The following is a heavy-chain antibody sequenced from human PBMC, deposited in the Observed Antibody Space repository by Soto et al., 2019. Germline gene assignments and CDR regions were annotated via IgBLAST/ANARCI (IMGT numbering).Heavy chain of an antibody. J-gene: IGHJ3*01. V-gene: IGHV4-39*01. D-gene: IGHD3-16*02. CDR3: AKTYYDYVWGTYRPDAFDV. CDR1: GGSISSSSYY. CDR2: IYYSGST. Sequence: SETLSLTCTVSGGSISSSSYYWGWIRQPPGKGLEWIGSIYYSGSTYYNPSLKSRVTISVDTSKNQFSLKLSSVTAADTAVYYCAKTYYDYVWGTYRPDAFDVWGQGTMVTVSS.